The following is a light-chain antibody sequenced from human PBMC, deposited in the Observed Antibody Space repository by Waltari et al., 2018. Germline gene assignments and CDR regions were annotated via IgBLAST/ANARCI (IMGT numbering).Light chain of an antibody. V-gene: IGKV1-5*01. J-gene: IGKJ1*01. CDR3: QQYRGLWT. Sequence: DIQMTQSPSTLSPSVGDRVTITCRASQIVSSWLAWYRQKPGEAPKLLIYDASSLESGVPSRFSGSGSGTEFTLTISSLQSDDFATYYCQQYRGLWTFGQGTRVEVK. CDR2: DAS. CDR1: QIVSSW.